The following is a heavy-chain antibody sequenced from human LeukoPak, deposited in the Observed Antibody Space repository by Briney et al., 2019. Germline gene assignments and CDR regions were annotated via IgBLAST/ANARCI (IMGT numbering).Heavy chain of an antibody. Sequence: GGSLRLSCAASGFTFSNYAMSWVRQAPGKGLEWVSGVFSGGTINYADSVKGRFTISRDNSKSTLYLQMNSLRDEDTAVYYCAKHLQVTTLGYFDCWGQGTLVAVSS. CDR2: VFSGGTI. V-gene: IGHV3-23*01. J-gene: IGHJ4*02. D-gene: IGHD4-23*01. CDR3: AKHLQVTTLGYFDC. CDR1: GFTFSNYA.